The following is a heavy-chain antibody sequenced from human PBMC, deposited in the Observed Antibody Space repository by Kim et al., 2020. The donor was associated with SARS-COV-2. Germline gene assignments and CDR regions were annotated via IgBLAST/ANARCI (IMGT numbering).Heavy chain of an antibody. D-gene: IGHD2-2*01. CDR3: AKLFRGYCSSTSCPNWLDH. CDR1: GFTFSSYA. J-gene: IGHJ5*02. Sequence: GGSLRLSCAASGFTFSSYAMSWVRQAPGEGLEWVSAISDSGGTTYYADSVKGRFTISRDNSKNTVYLQMNSLRAEDTAIYYCAKLFRGYCSSTSCPNWLDHWGQGTLVTVSS. V-gene: IGHV3-23*01. CDR2: ISDSGGTT.